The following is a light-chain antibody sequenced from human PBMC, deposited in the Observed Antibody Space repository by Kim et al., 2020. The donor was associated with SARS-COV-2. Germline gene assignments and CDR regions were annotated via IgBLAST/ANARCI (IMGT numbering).Light chain of an antibody. CDR2: EDN. V-gene: IGLV6-57*03. CDR3: QSYDSSNQV. Sequence: GKTRTIACTRSSGSIASNDVQWYQQRPGSAPTTVIYEDNQRPSGVPDRFSGSIDSSSNSASLTISGLKTEDEADYYCQSYDSSNQVFGGGTQLTVL. CDR1: SGSIASND. J-gene: IGLJ2*01.